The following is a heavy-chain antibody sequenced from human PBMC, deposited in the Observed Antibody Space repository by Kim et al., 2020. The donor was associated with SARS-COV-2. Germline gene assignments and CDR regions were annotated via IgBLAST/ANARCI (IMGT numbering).Heavy chain of an antibody. J-gene: IGHJ4*02. D-gene: IGHD2-15*01. CDR3: VRDASVGGDIWDRYCFDN. CDR2: MGAGGLTK. V-gene: IGHV3-23*01. Sequence: GGSLRLSCAVSGFPFMNYAMGWVRQAPGKGLEWVSSMGAGGLTKHTADFVRGRFMISRDSSKNTLYLEMKSLGAEDTAVYCCVRDASVGGDIWDRYCFDNWGQGIPVTVSA. CDR1: GFPFMNYA.